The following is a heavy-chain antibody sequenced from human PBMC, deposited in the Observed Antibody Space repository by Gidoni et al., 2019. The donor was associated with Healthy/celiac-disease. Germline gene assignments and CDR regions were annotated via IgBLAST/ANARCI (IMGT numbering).Heavy chain of an antibody. CDR1: GFTFSSYG. V-gene: IGHV3-30*18. CDR3: AKEWYDFWSGYYTSYYFDY. J-gene: IGHJ4*02. CDR2: ISYDGSNK. Sequence: QVQLVESGGGVVQPGRSLRLSCAASGFTFSSYGIHWVRQAPGKGLEWVAVISYDGSNKYYADSVKGRFTISRDNSKNTLYLQMNSLRAEDTAVYYCAKEWYDFWSGYYTSYYFDYWGQGTLVTVSS. D-gene: IGHD3-3*01.